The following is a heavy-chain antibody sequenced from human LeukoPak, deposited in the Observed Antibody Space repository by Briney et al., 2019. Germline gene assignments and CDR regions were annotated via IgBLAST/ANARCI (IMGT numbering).Heavy chain of an antibody. D-gene: IGHD2-2*01. V-gene: IGHV1-24*01. CDR3: AREPYIVVVPAAPFDY. CDR1: GKIVTDLS. Sequence: ASVKVSCKVSGKIVTDLSMHWVRQAPGKGLEWMGGFDPDDDETILAQKFQGRVTMTEDTSTDTAYMELGSLRSEDTAVYYCAREPYIVVVPAAPFDYWGQGTLVTVSS. CDR2: FDPDDDET. J-gene: IGHJ4*02.